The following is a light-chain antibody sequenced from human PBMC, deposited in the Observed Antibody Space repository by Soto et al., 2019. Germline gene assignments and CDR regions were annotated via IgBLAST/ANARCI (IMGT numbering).Light chain of an antibody. CDR1: SSNIGNNA. V-gene: IGLV1-36*01. J-gene: IGLJ1*01. Sequence: QSVLTQPPSVSEAPRQRVTISCSGSSSNIGNNAVNWYQQLPGQAPKIVIYYDNLLTSGVSDRFSGSKSGISASLAISDLQSDDEADYYCASWDDSLNAYVFGGGTRSPS. CDR2: YDN. CDR3: ASWDDSLNAYV.